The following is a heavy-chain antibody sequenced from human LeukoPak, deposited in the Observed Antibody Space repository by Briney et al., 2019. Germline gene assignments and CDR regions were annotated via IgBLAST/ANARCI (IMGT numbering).Heavy chain of an antibody. CDR1: GGTFSSYA. Sequence: ASVKVSCKASGGTFSSYAISWVRQAPGQGLEWMRGIIPIFGTANYAQKFQGRVTITADESTSTAYMELSSLRSEDTAVYYRARVFPYYDFWSGYYSFDYWGQGTLVTVSS. CDR3: ARVFPYYDFWSGYYSFDY. V-gene: IGHV1-69*13. J-gene: IGHJ4*02. D-gene: IGHD3-3*01. CDR2: IIPIFGTA.